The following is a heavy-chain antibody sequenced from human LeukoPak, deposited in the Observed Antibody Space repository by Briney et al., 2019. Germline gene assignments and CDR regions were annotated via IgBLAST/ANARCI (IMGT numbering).Heavy chain of an antibody. CDR2: INLSGGST. V-gene: IGHV1-46*01. CDR3: VRHNHMDV. Sequence: ASVKVSCKASGYTFTTYSMHWVRQAPGQGLEWMAIINLSGGSTDYTQKFQGRVTVTRDTSASTVYMELSSLRSEDTAVYYCVRHNHMDVWGQGTTVTVSS. J-gene: IGHJ6*02. D-gene: IGHD5-24*01. CDR1: GYTFTTYS.